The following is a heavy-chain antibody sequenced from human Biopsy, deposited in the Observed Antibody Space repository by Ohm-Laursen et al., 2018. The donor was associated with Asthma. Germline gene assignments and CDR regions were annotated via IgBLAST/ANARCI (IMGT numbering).Heavy chain of an antibody. Sequence: SLRLSCSASRFTYEMHCVRQAPGKGLEWVAVISYDGSSIYYADSVKGRFTISRDNSKNTLSLQMNSLTAEDTAVYYCAREGVAGTHIEDWGQGTLVTASS. CDR3: AREGVAGTHIED. CDR2: ISYDGSSI. J-gene: IGHJ4*02. D-gene: IGHD6-19*01. V-gene: IGHV3-30-3*01. CDR1: RFTYE.